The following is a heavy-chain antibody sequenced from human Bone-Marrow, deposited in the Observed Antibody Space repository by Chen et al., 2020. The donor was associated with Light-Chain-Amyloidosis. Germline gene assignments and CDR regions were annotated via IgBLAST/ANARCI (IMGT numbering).Heavy chain of an antibody. J-gene: IGHJ4*02. Sequence: EVQLEQSGPEVKKPGESLKISCKGSGYTFPNYWIGWVRQMPGKGLEWMGVIYPDDSDARYSPACQSQLTISADKSITTAYLQWRSRKASDTAMYYCARRRDGYTFDYWGQGTLVTVSS. V-gene: IGHV5-51*01. CDR2: IYPDDSDA. CDR1: GYTFPNYW. CDR3: ARRRDGYTFDY. D-gene: IGHD5-12*01.